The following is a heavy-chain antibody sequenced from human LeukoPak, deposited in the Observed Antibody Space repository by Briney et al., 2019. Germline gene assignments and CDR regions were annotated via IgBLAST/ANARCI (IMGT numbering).Heavy chain of an antibody. CDR2: MNPNSGNT. CDR3: ARGGSLLWFGEWRSAFDI. V-gene: IGHV1-8*01. D-gene: IGHD3-10*01. J-gene: IGHJ3*02. CDR1: GYTFTSYD. Sequence: ASVKVSCKASGYTFTSYDINWVRQATGQGLEWMGWMNPNSGNTGYAQKFQGRVTMTRNTSISTAYMELSSLRSEDTAVYYCARGGSLLWFGEWRSAFDIWGQGTMVTVSS.